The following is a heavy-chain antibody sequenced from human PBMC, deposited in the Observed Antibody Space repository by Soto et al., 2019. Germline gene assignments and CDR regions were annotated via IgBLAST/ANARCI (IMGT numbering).Heavy chain of an antibody. CDR1: GFTFSSYA. J-gene: IGHJ3*02. CDR3: AKTATGWFSAFDI. CDR2: ISGSGGTT. D-gene: IGHD6-19*01. V-gene: IGHV3-23*01. Sequence: EVQLLESGGGLVQPGGSLRLSCAASGFTFSSYAMSWVRQAPGKGLEWVSAISGSGGTTYYADSVKGRFTFSRDNSKNPLYVQMNSLRAEDTAVYYCAKTATGWFSAFDIWGQGTMVTVSS.